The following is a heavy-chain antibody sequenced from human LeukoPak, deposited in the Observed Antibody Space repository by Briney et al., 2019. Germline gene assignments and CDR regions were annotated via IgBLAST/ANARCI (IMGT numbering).Heavy chain of an antibody. D-gene: IGHD3-3*01. J-gene: IGHJ6*02. Sequence: GGSLRLSCAASGFTFSSYSMNWVRQAPGKGLEWVSSISSSSSYIYYADSVKGRFTISRDNSKNTLYLQMNSLRAEDTAVYYCARGDFWSGYYRMNYYYYGMDVWGQGTTVTVSS. CDR1: GFTFSSYS. V-gene: IGHV3-21*01. CDR2: ISSSSSYI. CDR3: ARGDFWSGYYRMNYYYYGMDV.